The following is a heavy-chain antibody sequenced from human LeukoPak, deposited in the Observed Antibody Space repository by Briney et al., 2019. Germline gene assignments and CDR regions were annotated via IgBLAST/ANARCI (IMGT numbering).Heavy chain of an antibody. CDR2: ILDSSAHT. D-gene: IGHD2-15*01. V-gene: IGHV3-23*01. CDR3: VKGRARFRPMVGFTACLDY. Sequence: PGGSLRLSCADSGFTFITFGMTWVGQAPGKGLEWVSGILDSSAHTYYADSVKGRFTISRDNSKNTLYLQMNSLRAEETVVYYCVKGRARFRPMVGFTACLDYWGQGTLVTVSS. J-gene: IGHJ4*02. CDR1: GFTFITFG.